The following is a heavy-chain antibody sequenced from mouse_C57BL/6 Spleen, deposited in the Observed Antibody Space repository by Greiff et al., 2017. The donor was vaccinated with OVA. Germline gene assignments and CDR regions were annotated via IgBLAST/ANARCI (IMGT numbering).Heavy chain of an antibody. J-gene: IGHJ1*03. D-gene: IGHD1-1*01. V-gene: IGHV1-82*01. CDR1: GYAFSSSW. Sequence: SGPELVKPGASVKISCKASGYAFSSSWMNWVKQRPGKGLEWIGRIYPGDGDTNYNGKFKGKATLTADKSSSTAYMQLSSLTSEDSAVYFCARSGVLLPRDWYFDVWGTGTTVTVSS. CDR3: ARSGVLLPRDWYFDV. CDR2: IYPGDGDT.